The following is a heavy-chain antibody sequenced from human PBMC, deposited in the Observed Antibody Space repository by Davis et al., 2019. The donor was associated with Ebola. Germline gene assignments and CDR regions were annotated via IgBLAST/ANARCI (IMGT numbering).Heavy chain of an antibody. CDR2: ISYDGNNK. Sequence: GGSLRLSCAASGFTFSSNAMHWVRQAPGKGLEWVAVISYDGNNKYYADSVKGRFTISRDNSKNTLYLQMNSLRPEDTAVYYCARALQDDFWSGTYWGQGTLVTVSS. D-gene: IGHD3-3*01. CDR3: ARALQDDFWSGTY. CDR1: GFTFSSNA. J-gene: IGHJ4*02. V-gene: IGHV3-30*04.